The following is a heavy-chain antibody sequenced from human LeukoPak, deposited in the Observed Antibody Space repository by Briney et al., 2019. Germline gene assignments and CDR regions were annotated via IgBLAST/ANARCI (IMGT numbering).Heavy chain of an antibody. CDR2: INHSGST. D-gene: IGHD3-22*01. CDR1: GGSFSGYY. Sequence: PSETLSLTCAVYGGSFSGYYWSWIRQPPGKGLEWIGEINHSGSTNYNPSLKSRVTISVDTSKNQFSLKLSSVTAADTAVYYCARGTDYYDSSRGWFDPWGQGTLVTVSS. CDR3: ARGTDYYDSSRGWFDP. V-gene: IGHV4-34*01. J-gene: IGHJ5*02.